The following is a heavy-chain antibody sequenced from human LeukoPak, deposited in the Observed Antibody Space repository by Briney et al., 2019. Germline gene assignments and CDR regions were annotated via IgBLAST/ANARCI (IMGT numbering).Heavy chain of an antibody. CDR2: ISGSGGST. CDR3: AKLKHIVVVRDAFDI. Sequence: GGSLTLSCAASGFTFSSYAMSWVRQAPGKGLEWVSAISGSGGSTYYADSVKGRFTISRDNSKNTLYLQMNSLRAEDTAVYYCAKLKHIVVVRDAFDIWGQGTMVTVSS. V-gene: IGHV3-23*01. J-gene: IGHJ3*02. D-gene: IGHD2-21*01. CDR1: GFTFSSYA.